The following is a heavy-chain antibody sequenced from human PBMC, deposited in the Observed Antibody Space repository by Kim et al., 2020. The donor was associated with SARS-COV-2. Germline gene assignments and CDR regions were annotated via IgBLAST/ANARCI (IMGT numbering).Heavy chain of an antibody. CDR3: ARGNYYESVSLSDYYNGMDV. D-gene: IGHD3-10*01. J-gene: IGHJ6*02. V-gene: IGHV3-30-3*01. CDR2: ISYDGRNK. Sequence: GGSLRLSCAASGLIFDISAMNWVRQAPGKGLEWVAVISYDGRNKDYADSVKGRFTISRDTSKSTLYLEMNRLRVEDTALYYCARGNYYESVSLSDYYNGMDVWGQGTTVTVSS. CDR1: GLIFDISA.